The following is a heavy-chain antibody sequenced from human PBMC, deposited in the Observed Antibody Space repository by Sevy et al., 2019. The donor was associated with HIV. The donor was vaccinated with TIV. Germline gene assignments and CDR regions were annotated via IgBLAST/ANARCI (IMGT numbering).Heavy chain of an antibody. D-gene: IGHD3-16*02. CDR3: LREYIIAPRTLLSFDI. CDR1: GYIFSDYN. J-gene: IGHJ3*02. CDR2: INPNSGVT. V-gene: IGHV1-2*06. Sequence: ASVKVSCKTTGYIFSDYNMHWVRQAPGQGLEWMALINPNSGVTIYAHNFRGRVSVTRDTSMSTAYMELSGLTSDDTAVYYCLREYIIAPRTLLSFDIWGQGTMVTVSS.